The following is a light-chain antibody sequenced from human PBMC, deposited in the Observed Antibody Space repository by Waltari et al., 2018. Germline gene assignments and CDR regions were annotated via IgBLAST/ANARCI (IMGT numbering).Light chain of an antibody. CDR2: GAS. J-gene: IGKJ2*01. V-gene: IGKV1-12*01. CDR1: QDIKTW. Sequence: DIQMTQSPSSVSASVGDSATITCRASQDIKTWLAWYQQKPGTAPKLLIYGASNLQTGVPSRFSGSGSGAYFTLTISSLLPEDFATYYCQQANSFPYTFGQGTNLEI. CDR3: QQANSFPYT.